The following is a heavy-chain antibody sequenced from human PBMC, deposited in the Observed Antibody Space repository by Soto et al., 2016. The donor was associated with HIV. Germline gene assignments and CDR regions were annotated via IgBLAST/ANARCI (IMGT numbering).Heavy chain of an antibody. CDR2: INPNSGGT. J-gene: IGHJ3*02. D-gene: IGHD3-22*01. Sequence: QVQLVQSGAEVKKPGASVKVSCKASGYTFTGYYMHWVRQAPGQGLEWMGWINPNSGGTNYAQKFQGRVTMTRDTSISTAYMELSRLRSDDTAVYYCARSFVAYYYDTLRAFDIWGQGTMVTVSS. CDR3: ARSFVAYYYDTLRAFDI. V-gene: IGHV1-2*02. CDR1: GYTFTGYY.